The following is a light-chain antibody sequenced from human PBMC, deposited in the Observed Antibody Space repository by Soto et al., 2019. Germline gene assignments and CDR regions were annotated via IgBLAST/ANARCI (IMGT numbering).Light chain of an antibody. CDR2: TAS. J-gene: IGKJ2*03. Sequence: DIQVTQSPSSLSASVGDRVTITCRASRSIRTYSNWYQQRPGKPPNLLIQTASTLQGGVPSRFSGSGSGTDFTLTISSLQPEDFATYYCQQTYSTFNSFGQGTKLEIK. CDR1: RSIRTY. CDR3: QQTYSTFNS. V-gene: IGKV1-39*01.